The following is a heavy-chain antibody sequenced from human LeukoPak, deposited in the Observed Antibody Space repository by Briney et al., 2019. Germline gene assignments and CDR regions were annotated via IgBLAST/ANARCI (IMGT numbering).Heavy chain of an antibody. CDR2: INPNSGGT. CDR1: GYTFTGYY. D-gene: IGHD2-15*01. V-gene: IGHV1-2*02. CDR3: ARVLCSGGSCYYYYYMDV. Sequence: ASVKVSCKASGYTFTGYYMHWVRQAPGQGREWMGWINPNSGGTNYAQKFQGRVTMTRDTSISTAYMELSSLRSEDTAVYYCARVLCSGGSCYYYYYMDVWGKGTTVTVSS. J-gene: IGHJ6*03.